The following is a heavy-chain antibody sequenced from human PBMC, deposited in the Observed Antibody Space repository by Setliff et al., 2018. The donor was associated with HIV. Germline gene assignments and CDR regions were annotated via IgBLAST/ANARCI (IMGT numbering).Heavy chain of an antibody. V-gene: IGHV1-69*05. Sequence: VASVKVSCKASGDTFRYTINWVRQAPGQGLEWMGGIIPLFGTPNYAQKFQGRVTFTTDESTSTVYMELSSLRSDDTAVYYCARDRSVAVLYNSFDPWGQGTLVTVSS. CDR3: ARDRSVAVLYNSFDP. D-gene: IGHD6-19*01. CDR1: GDTFRYT. CDR2: IIPLFGTP. J-gene: IGHJ5*02.